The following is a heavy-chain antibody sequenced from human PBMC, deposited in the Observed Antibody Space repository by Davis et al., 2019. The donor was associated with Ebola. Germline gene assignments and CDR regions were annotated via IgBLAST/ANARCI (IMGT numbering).Heavy chain of an antibody. CDR3: AREPGAVAGKLDAFDI. CDR2: INHSGST. CDR1: GGSFSGYY. J-gene: IGHJ3*02. Sequence: MPSETLSLTCAVYGGSFSGYYWSWVRQPPGKGLEWIGEINHSGSTNYNPSLKSRVTISVDTSKNQFSLKLSSVTAADTAVYYCAREPGAVAGKLDAFDIWGQGTMVTASS. D-gene: IGHD6-19*01. V-gene: IGHV4-34*01.